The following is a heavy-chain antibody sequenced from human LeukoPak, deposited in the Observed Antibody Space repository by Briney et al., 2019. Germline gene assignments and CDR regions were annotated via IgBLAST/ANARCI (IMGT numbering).Heavy chain of an antibody. V-gene: IGHV1-69*01. D-gene: IGHD6-6*01. Sequence: GASVKVSCRASGGTFSSYAISWVRQAPGQGLEWMGGIIPIFGTANYAQKFQGRVTITADESTSTAYMELSSLRSEDTAVYYCARTVVYSTSSPYYYGMDVWGQGPTVTVSS. CDR3: ARTVVYSTSSPYYYGMDV. CDR1: GGTFSSYA. CDR2: IIPIFGTA. J-gene: IGHJ6*02.